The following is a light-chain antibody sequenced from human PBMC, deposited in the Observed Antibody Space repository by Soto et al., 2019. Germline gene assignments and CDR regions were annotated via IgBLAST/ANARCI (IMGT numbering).Light chain of an antibody. CDR3: QQYNSYSPL. V-gene: IGKV1-39*01. Sequence: DIQMTQSPSSLSASVGDRVTITCRASQTIITYLNWYQLKPGKAPKLLIYAASTLQSGVPSRFSGSGSGTDFTLTIRSLQPEDFATYYCQQYNSYSPLFGPGTKVDI. CDR2: AAS. CDR1: QTIITY. J-gene: IGKJ3*01.